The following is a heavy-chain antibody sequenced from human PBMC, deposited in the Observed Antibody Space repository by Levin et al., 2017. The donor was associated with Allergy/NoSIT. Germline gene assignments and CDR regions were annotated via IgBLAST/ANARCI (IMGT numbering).Heavy chain of an antibody. Sequence: GGSLRLSCAASGFTFSDYYMSWIRQAPGKGLEWVSYISSSSSYTNYADSVKGRFTISRDNAKNSLYLQMNSLRAEDTAVYYCARVGYSSGWYPGYFQHWGQGTLVTVSS. CDR1: GFTFSDYY. CDR2: ISSSSSYT. J-gene: IGHJ1*01. V-gene: IGHV3-11*05. CDR3: ARVGYSSGWYPGYFQH. D-gene: IGHD6-19*01.